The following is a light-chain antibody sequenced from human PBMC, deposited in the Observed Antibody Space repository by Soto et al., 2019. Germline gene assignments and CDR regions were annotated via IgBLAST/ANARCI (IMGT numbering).Light chain of an antibody. CDR2: EVS. CDR3: CSYRTGSLYV. V-gene: IGLV2-14*01. Sequence: QSALTQPASVSESPGQSITISCTGTSGYVGGYNYVSWYQHHPLKAPKVIIYEVSNRPSGVSNRFSGSKSGNTASLTISGLQAEDEADYYCCSYRTGSLYVFGTGTKLTVL. CDR1: SGYVGGYNY. J-gene: IGLJ1*01.